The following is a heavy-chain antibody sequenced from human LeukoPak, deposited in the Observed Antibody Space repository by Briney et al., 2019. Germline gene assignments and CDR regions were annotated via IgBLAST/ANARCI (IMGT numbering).Heavy chain of an antibody. Sequence: PGGSLRLSCAASGFTFSSYAMSWVRQAPGKGLEWVSAISGSGGSTYYTDSVKGRFTISRDNSKNTLYLQMNSLRAEDTAVYYCANSPLGAFLFDYWGQGTLVTVSS. CDR3: ANSPLGAFLFDY. CDR2: ISGSGGST. V-gene: IGHV3-23*01. D-gene: IGHD2/OR15-2a*01. J-gene: IGHJ4*02. CDR1: GFTFSSYA.